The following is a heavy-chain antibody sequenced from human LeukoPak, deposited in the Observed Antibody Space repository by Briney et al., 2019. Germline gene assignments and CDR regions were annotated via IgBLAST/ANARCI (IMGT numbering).Heavy chain of an antibody. CDR2: ISAYNGNT. D-gene: IGHD3-22*01. V-gene: IGHV1-18*01. CDR3: ARAPRQYYYDSSGYHY. Sequence: ASVKVSFKASGYTFTSYGISWVRQAPGQGLEWMGWISAYNGNTNYAQKLQGRVTMTTDTSTSTAYMELRSLRSDDTAVYYCARAPRQYYYDSSGYHYWGQGTLVTVSS. CDR1: GYTFTSYG. J-gene: IGHJ4*02.